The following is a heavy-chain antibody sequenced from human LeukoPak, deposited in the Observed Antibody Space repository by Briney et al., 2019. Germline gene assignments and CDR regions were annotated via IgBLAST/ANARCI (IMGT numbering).Heavy chain of an antibody. CDR2: INPNSGDK. CDR1: GYTFTRYY. D-gene: IGHD3-16*01. CDR3: ARDLGGIPFDY. J-gene: IGHJ4*02. Sequence: ASVKVSCKASGYTFTRYYMHWVRQAPGQGREWMGRINPNSGDKKYAQKFQGRVNMTRDTSISTAYMELSRLRSDDTAVYYCARDLGGIPFDYWGQGTLVTVSS. V-gene: IGHV1-2*06.